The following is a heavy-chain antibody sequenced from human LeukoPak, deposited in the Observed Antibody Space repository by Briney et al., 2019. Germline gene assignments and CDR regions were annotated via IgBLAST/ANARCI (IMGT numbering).Heavy chain of an antibody. D-gene: IGHD5-24*01. J-gene: IGHJ6*02. Sequence: GASVKVSCTASGYIFTIYGISWVRQAPGQGLEWMGWISAYNGNTNYAQKLQGRVTMTTDTSTSTAYMELRSLRSDDTAVYYCARDRDYYYCGMDVWGQGTTVTVSS. CDR3: ARDRDYYYCGMDV. CDR1: GYIFTIYG. V-gene: IGHV1-18*01. CDR2: ISAYNGNT.